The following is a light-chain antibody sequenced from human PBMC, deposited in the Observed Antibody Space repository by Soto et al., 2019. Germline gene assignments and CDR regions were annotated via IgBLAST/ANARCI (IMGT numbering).Light chain of an antibody. CDR3: QQYHSYTS. CDR1: QSISSW. J-gene: IGKJ2*01. V-gene: IGKV1-5*03. CDR2: KAS. Sequence: DVQMTQFPSTLSASVGDRVTITCRASQSISSWLAWYQQKPGKTPKLLIYKASTLETGDPSRFSGSGSGTEFALTISSLQPDDSASYYCQQYHSYTSFGQGTKMEIK.